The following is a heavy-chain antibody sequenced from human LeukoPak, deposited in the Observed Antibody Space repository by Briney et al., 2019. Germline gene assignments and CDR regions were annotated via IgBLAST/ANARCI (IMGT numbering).Heavy chain of an antibody. Sequence: GGSLRLSCAASGFTFSSYWMSWVRQAPGKGLEWVANIKQDGSEKYYVDSVKGRFTISRDNAKNSLYLQMNSLRAEDTAVYYCARVITFGGVIGSRFDYWGQGTLVTVSS. CDR3: ARVITFGGVIGSRFDY. D-gene: IGHD3-16*02. CDR1: GFTFSSYW. J-gene: IGHJ4*02. CDR2: IKQDGSEK. V-gene: IGHV3-7*01.